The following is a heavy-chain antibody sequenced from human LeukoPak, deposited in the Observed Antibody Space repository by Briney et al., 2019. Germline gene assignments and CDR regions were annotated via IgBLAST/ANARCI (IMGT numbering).Heavy chain of an antibody. Sequence: GESLKISCKASGYSFASYWIGWVCQMPGKGLEWMGIIYPGDSDTRYSPSFQGQVSISSDKSITTAYLQWSSLKASDTAIYYCAKRGSYCFDSWGQGTLVTVSS. V-gene: IGHV5-51*01. J-gene: IGHJ4*02. CDR1: GYSFASYW. CDR3: AKRGSYCFDS. CDR2: IYPGDSDT. D-gene: IGHD2-15*01.